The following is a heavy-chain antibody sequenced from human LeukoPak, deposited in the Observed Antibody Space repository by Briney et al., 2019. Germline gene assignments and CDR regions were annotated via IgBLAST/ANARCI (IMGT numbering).Heavy chain of an antibody. Sequence: GASVKVSCKASGYTFTSYGISWVRQAPGQGLEWMGWISAYNGNTNYAQKLQGRVTMTTDTSTSTASMELRSLRSDDTAVYYCPGGGGMFRGFIITLGPIAYWGQGTLVTVSS. J-gene: IGHJ4*02. CDR3: PGGGGMFRGFIITLGPIAY. CDR1: GYTFTSYG. V-gene: IGHV1-18*01. D-gene: IGHD3-10*01. CDR2: ISAYNGNT.